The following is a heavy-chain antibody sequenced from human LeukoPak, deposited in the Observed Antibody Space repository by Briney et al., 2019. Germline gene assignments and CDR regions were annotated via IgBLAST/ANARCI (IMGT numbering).Heavy chain of an antibody. CDR2: ISAYNGNT. J-gene: IGHJ5*02. CDR3: ARAYRSSSWYWFDP. V-gene: IGHV1-18*01. Sequence: ASVKVSCKASGYTFTNYGISWVRQAPGQGLEWMGWISAYNGNTNYAQKLQGRVTMTRDTSISTAYMELSRLRSDDTAVYYCARAYRSSSWYWFDPWGQGTLVTVSS. D-gene: IGHD6-13*01. CDR1: GYTFTNYG.